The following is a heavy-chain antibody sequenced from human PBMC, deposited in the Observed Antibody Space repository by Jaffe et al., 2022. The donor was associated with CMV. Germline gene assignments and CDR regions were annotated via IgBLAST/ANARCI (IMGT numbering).Heavy chain of an antibody. Sequence: QVQLVQSGTEVKKPGASVKVSCTASGYTFTSYYMHWVRQAPGQGLEWMGIINPAGGSTSYAQKFQGRVSMTRDTATDTVYMELSSLRSEDTAVYYCARDIPKRSPSWEINFWSGYFLGYWGQGTLVTVSS. CDR3: ARDIPKRSPSWEINFWSGYFLGY. CDR2: INPAGGST. D-gene: IGHD3-3*01. J-gene: IGHJ4*02. CDR1: GYTFTSYY. V-gene: IGHV1-46*01.